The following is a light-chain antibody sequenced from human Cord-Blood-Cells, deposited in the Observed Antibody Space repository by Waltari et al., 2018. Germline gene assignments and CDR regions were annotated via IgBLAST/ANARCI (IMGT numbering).Light chain of an antibody. Sequence: DIQMTQSPSSLSASVGDRVTITCRASQSFSSYLNWYQQKPGKAPKLLIYAASSLQSGVPSRFSGSGSGTDFTLTISSLQPEDFATYYCQQSYSTPYTFGQGTKLKIK. CDR2: AAS. V-gene: IGKV1-39*01. CDR3: QQSYSTPYT. J-gene: IGKJ2*01. CDR1: QSFSSY.